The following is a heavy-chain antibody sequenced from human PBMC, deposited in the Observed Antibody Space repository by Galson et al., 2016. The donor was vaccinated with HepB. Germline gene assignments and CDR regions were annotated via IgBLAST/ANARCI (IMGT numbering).Heavy chain of an antibody. CDR1: GYTFAAYY. V-gene: IGHV1-2*02. J-gene: IGHJ4*02. D-gene: IGHD5-12*01. CDR3: RLITGYELDS. CDR2: FDPNTGGT. Sequence: SVKVSCKASGYTFAAYYINWVRQAPGQGLEWMGWFDPNTGGTNFVQKFQGRVTMTRDTSINTAYMRLGSLRSDDTAVYYCRLITGYELDSWGQGTLVIVSS.